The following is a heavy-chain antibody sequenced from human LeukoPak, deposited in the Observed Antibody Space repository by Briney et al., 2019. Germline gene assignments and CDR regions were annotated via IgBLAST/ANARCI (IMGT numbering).Heavy chain of an antibody. V-gene: IGHV1-8*01. CDR1: GYTFSTYD. D-gene: IGHD6-13*01. CDR2: MNPNSGNT. CDR3: ARKAIVAAGINWFDP. Sequence: VASARVSCKASGYTFSTYDINWVRQATGQGLEWMGWMNPNSGNTGYAQKFQGRVTMTRNTSISTAYMELSSLRSEDTAVYYCARKAIVAAGINWFDPWGQGTLVTVSS. J-gene: IGHJ5*02.